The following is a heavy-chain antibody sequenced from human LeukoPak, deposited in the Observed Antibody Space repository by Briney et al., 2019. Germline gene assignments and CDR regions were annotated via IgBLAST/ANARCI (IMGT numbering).Heavy chain of an antibody. V-gene: IGHV2-70*01. D-gene: IGHD4-11*01. CDR3: ARISSNSVYYYGMDV. Sequence: SGPALVKPPQTPTLTCTFSGFSLRTRGMCVGWIPHTPGKTLEWLSLIDWDDDKYYSTSLKTRLNSSNDTSKNQVVLTMTNIDPVDTATYYCARISSNSVYYYGMDVWGKGTTVTVSS. CDR2: IDWDDDK. CDR1: GFSLRTRGMC. J-gene: IGHJ6*04.